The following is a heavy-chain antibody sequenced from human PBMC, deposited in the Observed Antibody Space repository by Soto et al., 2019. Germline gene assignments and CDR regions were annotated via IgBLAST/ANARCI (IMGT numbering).Heavy chain of an antibody. V-gene: IGHV3-53*01. CDR3: ARVAY. CDR2: HYSGGIT. Sequence: GGSLIRSGAISCFSVISNYLSWVRQSPGKGLEGVSVHYSGGITYYADSVQGRFIISRDNAQTSLFLQMNTLRPEDSAIYYCARVAYWGPGTQVTVSS. J-gene: IGHJ4*02. CDR1: CFSVISNY.